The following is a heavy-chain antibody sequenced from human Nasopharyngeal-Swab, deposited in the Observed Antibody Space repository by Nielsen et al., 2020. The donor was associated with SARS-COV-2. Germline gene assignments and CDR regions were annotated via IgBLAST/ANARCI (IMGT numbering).Heavy chain of an antibody. CDR2: ISYDGSKT. V-gene: IGHV3-30-3*01. Sequence: GESLKISCAASGFTFNDYALHWVRQAPGKGLEWVAVISYDGSKTYYADSVKGRFTISRDNSKSTLYLQMNSLRAEDTAVYYCARHHGWTFDYWGQGTLVTVSS. D-gene: IGHD1-14*01. J-gene: IGHJ4*02. CDR1: GFTFNDYA. CDR3: ARHHGWTFDY.